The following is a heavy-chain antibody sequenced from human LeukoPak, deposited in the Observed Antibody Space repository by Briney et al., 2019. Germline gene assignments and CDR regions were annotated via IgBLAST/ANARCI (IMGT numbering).Heavy chain of an antibody. Sequence: GSLRLSCAASGFTVSSNYMSWVRQAPGKGLEWIGEINHSGSTNYNPSLKSRVTISVDTSKNQFSLKLSSVTAADTAVYYCAARVATIDPLYYFDYWGQGTLVTVSS. V-gene: IGHV4-34*08. D-gene: IGHD5-12*01. CDR3: AARVATIDPLYYFDY. CDR1: GFTVSSNY. CDR2: INHSGST. J-gene: IGHJ4*02.